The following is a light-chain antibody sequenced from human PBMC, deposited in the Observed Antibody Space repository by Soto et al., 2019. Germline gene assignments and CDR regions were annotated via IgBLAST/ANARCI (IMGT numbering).Light chain of an antibody. J-gene: IGLJ3*02. CDR2: LNSDGSH. CDR1: TGHSTYP. V-gene: IGLV4-69*01. CDR3: QTWGTGMGV. Sequence: QLVLTQSPSASASLGASVKLTCTLSTGHSTYPIAWHQQQPEKGPRYLMNLNSDGSHSKGDGIPDRFSGSSSGAERYLTISSLQSEDEADYYCQTWGTGMGVFGGGTKLTVL.